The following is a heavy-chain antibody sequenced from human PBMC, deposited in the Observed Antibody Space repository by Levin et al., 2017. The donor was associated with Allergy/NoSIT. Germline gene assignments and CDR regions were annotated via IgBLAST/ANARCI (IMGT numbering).Heavy chain of an antibody. J-gene: IGHJ4*02. Sequence: PSETLSLTCAASGFTFSSYWMHWVRQAPGKGLVWVSRINSDGSSTSYADSVKGRFTISRDNAKNTLYLQMNSLRAEDTAVYYCARAWGRLDYWGQGTLVTVSS. CDR1: GFTFSSYW. CDR2: INSDGSST. D-gene: IGHD3-16*01. CDR3: ARAWGRLDY. V-gene: IGHV3-74*01.